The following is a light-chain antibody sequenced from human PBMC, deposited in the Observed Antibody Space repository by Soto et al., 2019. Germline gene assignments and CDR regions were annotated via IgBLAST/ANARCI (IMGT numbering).Light chain of an antibody. Sequence: DIQMTQSPSTLSGSVGDRVTITCRASQTISSWLGWYQQKPGKAPKLLSYKASTLKSGVPSRFSGSRSGTEFTLTISSLQPDDFATYYCQHYSSYSEAFGQGTKVELK. CDR1: QTISSW. J-gene: IGKJ1*01. CDR3: QHYSSYSEA. V-gene: IGKV1-5*03. CDR2: KAS.